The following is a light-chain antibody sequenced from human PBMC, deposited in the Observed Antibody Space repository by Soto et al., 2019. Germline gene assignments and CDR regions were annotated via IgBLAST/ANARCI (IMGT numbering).Light chain of an antibody. V-gene: IGKV3-20*01. CDR2: GAS. J-gene: IGKJ1*01. Sequence: IVMPQSPATLSVSPGERATLSCRASQSVSSNLAWYQQKPGQAPRLLIYGASTRATGIPDRFSGSGSGTDFTLTIVRLEPEDFAVYYCQQYGTSPRPFGQGTKVDIK. CDR1: QSVSSN. CDR3: QQYGTSPRP.